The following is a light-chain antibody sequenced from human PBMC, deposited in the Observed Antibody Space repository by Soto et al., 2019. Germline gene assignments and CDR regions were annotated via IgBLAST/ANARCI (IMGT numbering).Light chain of an antibody. CDR1: QDISNY. J-gene: IGKJ4*02. V-gene: IGKV1-33*01. CDR3: QQYDNLLT. CDR2: DAS. Sequence: DIQMTQSPSSLSASVGDRVTITCQASQDISNYLNWYQQKPGKDPKLLIYDASDLETGVPARFIGSGSGTDCTFTISSLQPEDIATYYCQQYDNLLTFGGGTKVESK.